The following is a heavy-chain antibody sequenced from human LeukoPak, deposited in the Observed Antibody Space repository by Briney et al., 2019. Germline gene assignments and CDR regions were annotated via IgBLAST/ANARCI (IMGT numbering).Heavy chain of an antibody. D-gene: IGHD3-9*01. Sequence: SETLSLTCTVSGGSISSSSYYWGWIRQPPGKGLEWIGSIYYSGSTYYNPSLKSRVTISVDTSKNQFSLKLSSVTAADTAVYYCARDRYFDWLASPHNFDYWGQGTLVTVSS. CDR1: GGSISSSSYY. CDR2: IYYSGST. CDR3: ARDRYFDWLASPHNFDY. J-gene: IGHJ4*02. V-gene: IGHV4-39*02.